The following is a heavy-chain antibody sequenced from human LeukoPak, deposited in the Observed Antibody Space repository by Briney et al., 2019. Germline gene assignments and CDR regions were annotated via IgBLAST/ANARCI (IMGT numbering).Heavy chain of an antibody. Sequence: SETLSLTCTVSGGSISSGGHFWTWVRQHPGEGLEWIGYISYTGGTYYNPSLKSRSIILADTSKNQFSLKLSSVTAADTAVYYCARFFRADCSGGSCYEDWFDPWGQGTLVTVSS. V-gene: IGHV4-31*03. J-gene: IGHJ5*02. CDR3: ARFFRADCSGGSCYEDWFDP. D-gene: IGHD2-15*01. CDR1: GGSISSGGHF. CDR2: ISYTGGT.